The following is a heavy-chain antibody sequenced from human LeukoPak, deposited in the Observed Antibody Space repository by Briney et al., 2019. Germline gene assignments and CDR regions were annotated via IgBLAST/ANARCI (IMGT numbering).Heavy chain of an antibody. J-gene: IGHJ6*02. CDR2: ISDDGSHK. CDR1: GFTFSSYA. Sequence: PGRSLRLSCAASGFTFSSYAMHWVRQAPGKGLEWVAVISDDGSHKYYADSVKGRFTISGDKNTLYLQMNSLRAEDTAVYYCARDGIVYYYDSSGYQLPPYYYYGMDVWGQGTTVTVSS. D-gene: IGHD3-22*01. V-gene: IGHV3-30-3*01. CDR3: ARDGIVYYYDSSGYQLPPYYYYGMDV.